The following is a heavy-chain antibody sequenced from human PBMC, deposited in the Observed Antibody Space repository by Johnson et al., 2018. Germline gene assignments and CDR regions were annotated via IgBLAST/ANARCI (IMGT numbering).Heavy chain of an antibody. V-gene: IGHV3-7*01. CDR3: VCARSSSSIHFYYSMDV. Sequence: EVQLVESGGGLVQPGGSLRLSCGASGFTFSDYWMTWVRQAPGKGLEWVASIKKDGSEKYYVESVKGRFPISRDNAKSSLSLQMDNLRAADTGVYFCVCARSSSSIHFYYSMDVWGKGTTVSVSS. CDR2: IKKDGSEK. D-gene: IGHD6-6*01. CDR1: GFTFSDYW. J-gene: IGHJ6*03.